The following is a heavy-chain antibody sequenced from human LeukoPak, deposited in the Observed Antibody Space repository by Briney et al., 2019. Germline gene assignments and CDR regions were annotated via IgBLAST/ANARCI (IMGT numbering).Heavy chain of an antibody. CDR3: ARGRGYSGYDLWWFDP. CDR2: IWYDGSNK. D-gene: IGHD5-12*01. J-gene: IGHJ5*02. Sequence: AGSLRRSCAESGFALSSDGMQWVRQGPGKGLEWVAVIWYDGSNKYYADSVKGRFTISRDNSKNTLYLQMNSLRAEDTAVYYCARGRGYSGYDLWWFDPWGQGTLVTVSS. V-gene: IGHV3-33*01. CDR1: GFALSSDG.